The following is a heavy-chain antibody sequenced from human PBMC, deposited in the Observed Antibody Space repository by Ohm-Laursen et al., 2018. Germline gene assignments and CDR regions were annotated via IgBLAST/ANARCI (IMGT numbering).Heavy chain of an antibody. Sequence: SLRLSCTASGFTFSAYDMHWVRQAPGKGLVWVSRINSDDSRTDYADSVKGRFTISRDNAKNTLYLQMNSLRGEDTAVYYCVRPMTAATTRPYSYGMDVWGQGTTVTVSS. CDR3: VRPMTAATTRPYSYGMDV. V-gene: IGHV3-74*01. D-gene: IGHD4-17*01. J-gene: IGHJ6*02. CDR1: GFTFSAYD. CDR2: INSDDSRT.